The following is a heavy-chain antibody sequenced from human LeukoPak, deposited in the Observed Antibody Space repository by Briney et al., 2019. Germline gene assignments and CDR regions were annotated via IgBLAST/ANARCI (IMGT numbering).Heavy chain of an antibody. CDR1: GFTFSSYW. Sequence: GGSLRLSCAASGFTFSSYWMHWVRQAPGRGLVWVSRIKSDGSSTSYAAFVKGRFTISRDNAKNTLYLQMNSLRAEDTAVYYCARDPGGGGAKGHNWFDPWGQGTLVTVSS. CDR3: ARDPGGGGAKGHNWFDP. D-gene: IGHD2-21*01. J-gene: IGHJ5*02. CDR2: IKSDGSST. V-gene: IGHV3-74*01.